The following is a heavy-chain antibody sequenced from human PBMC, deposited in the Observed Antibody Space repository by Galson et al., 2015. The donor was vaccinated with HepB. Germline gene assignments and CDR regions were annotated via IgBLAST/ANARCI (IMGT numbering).Heavy chain of an antibody. V-gene: IGHV4-39*01. CDR3: ARHRRQLIHLYYFDY. CDR1: GGPINANFYY. CDR2: ISYSGDT. J-gene: IGHJ4*02. D-gene: IGHD6-6*01. Sequence: TLSLTCTVSGGPINANFYYWGWIRQPPGKGLEWIGSISYSGDTYYSPSLKSRITRSVDMSKNQFSLKVNSVTAADTAVYYCARHRRQLIHLYYFDYWGQGIVVTVSS.